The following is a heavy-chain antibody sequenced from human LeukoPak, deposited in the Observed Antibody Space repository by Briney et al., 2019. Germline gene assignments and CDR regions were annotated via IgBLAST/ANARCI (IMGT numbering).Heavy chain of an antibody. CDR1: GFTFSSFW. J-gene: IGHJ4*02. CDR3: AKEYTGTFSPFPSYFDN. CDR2: IKQDGSGE. D-gene: IGHD1-26*01. V-gene: IGHV3-7*03. Sequence: GGSLRLSCAASGFTFSSFWMTCVRQAPGKGLECVASIKQDGSGEYYVDSVKGRFTISRDNAKNSLYLQMNSLRAEDTAIYYCAKEYTGTFSPFPSYFDNWGQGTLVTVSS.